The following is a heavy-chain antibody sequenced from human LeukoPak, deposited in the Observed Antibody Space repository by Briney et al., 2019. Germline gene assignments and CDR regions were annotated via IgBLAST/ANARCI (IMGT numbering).Heavy chain of an antibody. V-gene: IGHV3-23*01. J-gene: IGHJ4*02. CDR2: ISDSGGST. CDR1: GFTFSAFG. Sequence: GGSLRLSCAASGFTFSAFGMNWVCQAPGKGLEWVSGISDSGGSTYYADSVKGRFTISRDNSKNTLYLQMNSLRVEDTAVYYCAKGINSWYWDSWGQGTLVTVSS. D-gene: IGHD6-13*01. CDR3: AKGINSWYWDS.